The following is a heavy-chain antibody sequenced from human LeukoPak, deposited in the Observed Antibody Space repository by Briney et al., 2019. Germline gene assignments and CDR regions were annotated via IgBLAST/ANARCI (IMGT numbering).Heavy chain of an antibody. CDR2: ISGSGGST. J-gene: IGHJ2*01. V-gene: IGHV3-23*01. Sequence: GGTLRLSCAASGFTFSSYGMSWVRQAPGKGLEWVSAISGSGGSTYYADSVKGRFTISRDNSKNTLYLQKNSLKAEDTAVYYCAKDRLAPFWYFDLWGRGTLVTVSS. CDR3: AKDRLAPFWYFDL. CDR1: GFTFSSYG.